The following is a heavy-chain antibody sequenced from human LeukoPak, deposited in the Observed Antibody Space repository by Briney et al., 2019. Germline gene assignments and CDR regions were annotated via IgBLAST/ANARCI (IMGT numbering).Heavy chain of an antibody. D-gene: IGHD6-13*01. Sequence: GGSLRLSCSASRFTFSSYTMNWVRQAPGKGLEWVSSISSSSSYIYYADSVKGRFTISRDNAKNSLYLQMNSLRSDDTAVYYCARGEGYSSSWYHHFDYWGQGTLVTVSS. CDR2: ISSSSSYI. V-gene: IGHV3-21*04. CDR3: ARGEGYSSSWYHHFDY. CDR1: RFTFSSYT. J-gene: IGHJ4*02.